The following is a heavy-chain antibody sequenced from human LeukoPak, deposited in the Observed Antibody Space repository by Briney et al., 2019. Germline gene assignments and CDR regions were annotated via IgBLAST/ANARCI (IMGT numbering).Heavy chain of an antibody. CDR3: AREGQWGPHSPGNYHYMDV. CDR2: ISYAGSDE. D-gene: IGHD6-19*01. CDR1: GFISNMYA. V-gene: IGHV3-30*04. J-gene: IGHJ6*03. Sequence: PGGSLRLSCGASGFISNMYAIHWVRQAPGKGLEWVAVISYAGSDEKYADFVKGRFTISRDSSKNTLSLQMNSLRVEDTAVYYCAREGQWGPHSPGNYHYMDVWGRGTTVTVSS.